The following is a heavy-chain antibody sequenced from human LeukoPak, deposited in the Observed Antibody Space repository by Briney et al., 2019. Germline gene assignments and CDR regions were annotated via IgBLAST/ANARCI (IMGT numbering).Heavy chain of an antibody. Sequence: ASVKVSCKASGYTFTGYIMHWVRQAPGQGLEWMGIINPSGGSTSYAQKFQGRVTMTRDTSTSTVYMELSSLRSEDTAVYYCARVIAAAGTHYYYGMDVWGQGTTVTVSS. CDR2: INPSGGST. V-gene: IGHV1-46*01. D-gene: IGHD6-13*01. J-gene: IGHJ6*02. CDR1: GYTFTGYI. CDR3: ARVIAAAGTHYYYGMDV.